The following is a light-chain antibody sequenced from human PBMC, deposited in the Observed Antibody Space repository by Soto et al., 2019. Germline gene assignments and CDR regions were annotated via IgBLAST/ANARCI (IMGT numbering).Light chain of an antibody. Sequence: QPVLTQPASLSASPGSSASLTCTLRSGINVGTYRIYWYQQKPGSPPQYLLRYKSDLDKQQGSGVPSRFSGSKDPSANAGILLISGLQSEDEADYYCMIWHSSAWVFGGGTKLTVL. V-gene: IGLV5-45*01. J-gene: IGLJ3*02. CDR1: SGINVGTYR. CDR3: MIWHSSAWV. CDR2: YKSDLDK.